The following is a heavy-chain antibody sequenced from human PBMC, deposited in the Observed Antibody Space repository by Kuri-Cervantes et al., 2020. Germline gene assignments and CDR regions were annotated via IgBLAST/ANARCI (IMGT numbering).Heavy chain of an antibody. Sequence: GGSLRLSCAASGFTLSSYWMSWVRQAPGKGLEWVANIKQDGSEKYYVDSVKGRFTISRDNAKNSLYLQMNSLRDEDTAVYYCARDRWNDLYYYGMDVWGQGTTVTSP. CDR3: ARDRWNDLYYYGMDV. CDR2: IKQDGSEK. CDR1: GFTLSSYW. V-gene: IGHV3-7*01. D-gene: IGHD1-1*01. J-gene: IGHJ6*02.